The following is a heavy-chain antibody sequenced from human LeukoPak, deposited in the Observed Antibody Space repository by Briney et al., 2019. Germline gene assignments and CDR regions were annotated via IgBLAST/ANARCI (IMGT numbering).Heavy chain of an antibody. D-gene: IGHD4-23*01. J-gene: IGHJ3*02. Sequence: PGGSLRLSCAASGFTFSSYPMTWVRQAPGKGLECVSSISSSGTYIYYADSVRGRFTISRDIANNSLYLQMNSLRAEDTAVYYCAREGPPKYGGNFGNAFDIWGQGTMVTVSS. CDR3: AREGPPKYGGNFGNAFDI. CDR1: GFTFSSYP. CDR2: ISSSGTYI. V-gene: IGHV3-21*01.